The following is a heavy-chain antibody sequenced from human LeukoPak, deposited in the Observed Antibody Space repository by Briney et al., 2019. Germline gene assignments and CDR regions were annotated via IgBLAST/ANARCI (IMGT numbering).Heavy chain of an antibody. V-gene: IGHV3-30*03. CDR1: GFTFSSYG. Sequence: GGSLRLSCAASGFTFSSYGMHWVRQAPGKGLEWVAVISYDGSNKYYADSVKGRFTISRDNSKNTLYLQMNSLRAEDTAVYYCARDAEPLYYYYYYMDVWGKGTTVTVSS. CDR2: ISYDGSNK. J-gene: IGHJ6*03. CDR3: ARDAEPLYYYYYYMDV.